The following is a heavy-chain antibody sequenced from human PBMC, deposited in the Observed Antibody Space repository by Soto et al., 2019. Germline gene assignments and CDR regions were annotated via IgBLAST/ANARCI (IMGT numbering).Heavy chain of an antibody. CDR3: ARGPSVLRYFDWLYPTSNYYMDV. CDR1: GYTFTSYG. CDR2: MNPNSGNT. Sequence: ASVKVSCKASGYTFTSYGISWVRQAPGQGLEWMGWMNPNSGNTNYAQKFQGRVTMTRNTSISTAYMELSSLRSEDTAVYYCARGPSVLRYFDWLYPTSNYYMDVWGKGTTVTVSS. V-gene: IGHV1-8*02. D-gene: IGHD3-9*01. J-gene: IGHJ6*03.